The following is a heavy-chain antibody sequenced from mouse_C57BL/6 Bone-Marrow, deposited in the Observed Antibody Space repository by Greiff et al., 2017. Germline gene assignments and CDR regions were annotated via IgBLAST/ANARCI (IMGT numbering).Heavy chain of an antibody. CDR2: ISNGGGST. J-gene: IGHJ3*01. CDR3: ARNWFAY. V-gene: IGHV5-12*01. CDR1: GFTFSDYY. Sequence: DVRLVESGGGLVQPGGSLKLSCAASGFTFSDYYMYWVRQTPEKRLEWVAYISNGGGSTYYPDTVKGRFTISRDNAKNTLYLQMSRLKSEDTAMYYCARNWFAYWGQGTLVTVSA.